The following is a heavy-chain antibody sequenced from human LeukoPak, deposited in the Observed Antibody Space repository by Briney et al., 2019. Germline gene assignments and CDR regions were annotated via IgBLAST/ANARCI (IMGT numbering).Heavy chain of an antibody. CDR2: ISGSGGST. Sequence: GGTLRLSCAASGFTFSSYGMSWVRQAPGKGLEWVSAISGSGGSTYYADSVKGRFTISRDNARNSLYLQMNSLTVEDTAVYYCARDMGWQQFDQWGQGTLVTVSS. D-gene: IGHD5-24*01. V-gene: IGHV3-23*01. CDR3: ARDMGWQQFDQ. CDR1: GFTFSSYG. J-gene: IGHJ4*02.